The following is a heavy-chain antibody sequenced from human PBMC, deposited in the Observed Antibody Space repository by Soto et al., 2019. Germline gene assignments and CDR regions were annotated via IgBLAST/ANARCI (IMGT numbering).Heavy chain of an antibody. D-gene: IGHD1-26*01. Sequence: SETLSLTCTVSGGSISSSSYYWGWIRQPPGKGLEWIGSIYYSGSTYYNPSLKSRVTISVDTSKNQFSLKLSSVTAADTAVYYCARPDSIVGALDYWGQGTLVTVS. J-gene: IGHJ4*02. V-gene: IGHV4-39*01. CDR3: ARPDSIVGALDY. CDR1: GGSISSSSYY. CDR2: IYYSGST.